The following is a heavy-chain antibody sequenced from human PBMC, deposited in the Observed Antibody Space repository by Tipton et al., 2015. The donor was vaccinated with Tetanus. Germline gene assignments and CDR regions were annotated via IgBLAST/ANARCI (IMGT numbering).Heavy chain of an antibody. Sequence: VKPSQNLSLTCSVSGGSISSSDHYWGWIRQHPGKGLEWIGYIHYSGNTFYKPSLKSRVTISVDTSKKQFSLKMTSVTAADTAVYFCARASVTILRGVMIRGTGWFDPWGQGTLVTVSS. CDR3: ARASVTILRGVMIRGTGWFDP. CDR2: IHYSGNT. V-gene: IGHV4-31*03. D-gene: IGHD3-10*01. CDR1: GGSISSSDHY. J-gene: IGHJ5*02.